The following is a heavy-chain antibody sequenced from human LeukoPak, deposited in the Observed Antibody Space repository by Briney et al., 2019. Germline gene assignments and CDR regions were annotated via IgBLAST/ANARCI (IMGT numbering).Heavy chain of an antibody. J-gene: IGHJ4*02. D-gene: IGHD2-15*01. V-gene: IGHV1-18*01. CDR1: GYTFTSYG. CDR2: ISAYNGNT. Sequence: PGASVKVSCKASGYTFTSYGISWVRQAPGQGLEWMGWISAYNGNTNYAQKLQGRVTMTTDTSTSTAYMELRSLRSDDTAVYYCAREHGPYCSGGSCYSGGSDHWGQGTLVTVSS. CDR3: AREHGPYCSGGSCYSGGSDH.